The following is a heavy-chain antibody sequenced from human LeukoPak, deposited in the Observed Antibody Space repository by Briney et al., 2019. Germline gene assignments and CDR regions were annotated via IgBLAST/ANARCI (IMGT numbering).Heavy chain of an antibody. CDR2: ISAYNGNT. Sequence: ASVKVSCKASGYTFISYGISWVRQAPGQGLEWMGWISAYNGNTNYAQKLQGRVTMTTDTSTSTAYMELRSLRSDDTAVYYCAMETMVRGVIGGNWFDPWGQGTLVTVSS. D-gene: IGHD3-10*01. CDR3: AMETMVRGVIGGNWFDP. V-gene: IGHV1-18*01. J-gene: IGHJ5*02. CDR1: GYTFISYG.